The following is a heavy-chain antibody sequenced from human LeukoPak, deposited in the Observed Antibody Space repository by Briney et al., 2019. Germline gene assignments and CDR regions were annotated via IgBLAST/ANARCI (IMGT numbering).Heavy chain of an antibody. CDR3: ARTLYGSGSYYNRWFDP. V-gene: IGHV4-34*01. CDR1: GGSFSDYY. D-gene: IGHD3-10*01. J-gene: IGHJ5*02. Sequence: SETLSLTCAVYGGSFSDYYWSWIRQPPGKGLEWIGEINHSGSTNYNPSLKSRVTISVDTSKNQFSLKLSSVTAADTAVYYCARTLYGSGSYYNRWFDPWGQGPLFTVSS. CDR2: INHSGST.